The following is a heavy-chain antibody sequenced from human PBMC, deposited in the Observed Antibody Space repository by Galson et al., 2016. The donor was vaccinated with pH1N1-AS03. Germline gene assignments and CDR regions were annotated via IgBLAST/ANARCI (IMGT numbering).Heavy chain of an antibody. V-gene: IGHV4-4*07. CDR2: VHNSGNT. D-gene: IGHD3-10*01. CDR1: GGSMSTYY. J-gene: IGHJ2*01. CDR3: ARGTNFYGAGSYNRPDSYFDI. Sequence: SETLSLTCSVSGGSMSTYYWSWIRQPAGKGLEWIGRVHNSGNTYYSHSLKSRVAMSVDTSTNHFSLTLTSVTAAATAVYFCARGTNFYGAGSYNRPDSYFDIWGRGTLVTVSS.